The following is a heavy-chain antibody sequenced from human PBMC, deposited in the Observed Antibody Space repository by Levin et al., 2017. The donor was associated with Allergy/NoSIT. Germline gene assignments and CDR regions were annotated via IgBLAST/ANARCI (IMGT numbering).Heavy chain of an antibody. J-gene: IGHJ3*01. CDR2: ITGGGGDT. CDR3: AKKQGGTSGFSFDV. V-gene: IGHV3-23*01. D-gene: IGHD1-1*01. CDR1: GFTFSDYA. Sequence: RAGGSLRLSCAASGFTFSDYAMTWVRQAPGKGLEWVSVITGGGGDTYYGDSVKGRFTVSRDNSKNTLYLELNSLRAEDTAVYYCAKKQGGTSGFSFDVWGQGTMVTVSS.